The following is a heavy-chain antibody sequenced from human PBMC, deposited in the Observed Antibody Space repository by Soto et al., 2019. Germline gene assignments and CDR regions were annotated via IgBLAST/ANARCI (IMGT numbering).Heavy chain of an antibody. D-gene: IGHD2-8*01. CDR3: ARGIWNIEEMIYGFYFDP. V-gene: IGHV4-30-2*01. Sequence: PSETLSLTCVVSGGSISRGDFSWSWIRQPPGKVLEWLGYISQSGATYYNPSLERRVTISMDTSKNAFSLNLSSVTADDTAVYYCARGIWNIEEMIYGFYFDPWGPGTLVTVSS. CDR2: ISQSGAT. J-gene: IGHJ5*02. CDR1: GGSISRGDFS.